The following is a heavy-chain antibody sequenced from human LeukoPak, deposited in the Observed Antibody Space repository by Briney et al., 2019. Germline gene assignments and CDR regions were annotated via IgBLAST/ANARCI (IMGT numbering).Heavy chain of an antibody. CDR1: GFTVSSNY. J-gene: IGHJ5*02. CDR2: IYSGGSR. CDR3: ARDLEGVVRGGNYDA. D-gene: IGHD4-23*01. Sequence: GGSLRLSCAASGFTVSSNYMSWVRQAPGKGLEWVSDIYSGGSRYYADSVKGRFTISRDNSKNTLYLQMNSLRAEDTAVYYCARDLEGVVRGGNYDAWGQGTLVTVSS. V-gene: IGHV3-66*01.